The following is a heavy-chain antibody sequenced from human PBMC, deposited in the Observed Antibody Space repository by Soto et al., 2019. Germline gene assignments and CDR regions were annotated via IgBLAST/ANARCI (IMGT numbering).Heavy chain of an antibody. CDR2: INPSGGST. V-gene: IGHV1-46*01. J-gene: IGHJ4*02. CDR1: GYTFTSYY. Sequence: ASVKVSCKASGYTFTSYYMHWVRQAPGQGLEWMGIINPSGGSTSYAQKFQGRVTMTRDTSTSTVYMELSSLRSGDTAVYYCARGCLNRSYGDFAAFFDYWGQGTLVTVSS. CDR3: ARGCLNRSYGDFAAFFDY. D-gene: IGHD4-17*01.